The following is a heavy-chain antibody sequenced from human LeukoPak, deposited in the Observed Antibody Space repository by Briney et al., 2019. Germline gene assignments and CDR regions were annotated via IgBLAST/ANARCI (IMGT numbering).Heavy chain of an antibody. J-gene: IGHJ4*02. V-gene: IGHV3-53*01. CDR2: IYSGGDT. D-gene: IGHD3-10*02. Sequence: GGSLRLSCAASGFTVSSSHMTWVRQAVGKGLEWVSFIYSGGDTSYADSVKGRFTISRDNSKNTLYLQMNTLRAEDTAVYYCARVYNYVFDYWGQGTLVTVSS. CDR1: GFTVSSSH. CDR3: ARVYNYVFDY.